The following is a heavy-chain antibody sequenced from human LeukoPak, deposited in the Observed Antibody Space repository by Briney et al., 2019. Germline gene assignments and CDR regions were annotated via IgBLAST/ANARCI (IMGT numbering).Heavy chain of an antibody. Sequence: SETLSLTCTVSGGSISSSSYYWGWIRQPPGKGLEWIGSIYYSGGTYYNPSLKSRVTISVDTSKNQFSLKLSSVTAADTAVYYCARHLTIFGATTWFDPWGQGTLVTVSS. J-gene: IGHJ5*02. CDR1: GGSISSSSYY. D-gene: IGHD3-3*01. V-gene: IGHV4-39*01. CDR3: ARHLTIFGATTWFDP. CDR2: IYYSGGT.